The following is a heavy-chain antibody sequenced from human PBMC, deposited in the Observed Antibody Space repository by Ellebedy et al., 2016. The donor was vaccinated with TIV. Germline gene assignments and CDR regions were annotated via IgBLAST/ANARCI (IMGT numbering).Heavy chain of an antibody. CDR3: ARMYASYYMDV. Sequence: GGSLRLXXAASGFTFSSYGMHWVRQAPGKGLEWVAVIEYAGSNEDYADSVRGRFTISRDKSKNTLYLQMISLRAEDTAVYYCARMYASYYMDVWGKGTTVTVSS. CDR1: GFTFSSYG. J-gene: IGHJ6*03. D-gene: IGHD2-8*01. CDR2: IEYAGSNE. V-gene: IGHV3-33*05.